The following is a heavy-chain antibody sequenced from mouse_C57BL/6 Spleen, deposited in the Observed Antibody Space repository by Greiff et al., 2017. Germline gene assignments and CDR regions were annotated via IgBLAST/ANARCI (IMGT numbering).Heavy chain of an antibody. CDR2: ISGGGGNT. Sequence: EVKLVESGGGLVKPGGSLKLSCAASGFTFSSYTMSWVRQTPEKRLEWVATISGGGGNTYYPDSVKGRFTISRDNAKNTLYLQMSSLRSEDTALYYCARGIYYDYDGGAMDYWGQGTSVTVFS. CDR1: GFTFSSYT. D-gene: IGHD2-4*01. V-gene: IGHV5-9*01. J-gene: IGHJ4*01. CDR3: ARGIYYDYDGGAMDY.